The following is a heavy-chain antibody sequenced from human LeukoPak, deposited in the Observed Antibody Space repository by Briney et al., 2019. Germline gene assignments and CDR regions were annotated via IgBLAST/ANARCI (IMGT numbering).Heavy chain of an antibody. J-gene: IGHJ3*02. CDR3: ARVSYYYDSSGPRAIDAFDI. D-gene: IGHD3-22*01. V-gene: IGHV4-59*01. CDR1: GGSTSSYY. CDR2: IYYSGST. Sequence: SETLSLTCTVSGGSTSSYYWSWIRQPPGKGLEWIGYIYYSGSTNYNPSLKSRVTISVDTSKNQFSLKLSSVTAADTAVYYCARVSYYYDSSGPRAIDAFDIWGQGTMVTVSS.